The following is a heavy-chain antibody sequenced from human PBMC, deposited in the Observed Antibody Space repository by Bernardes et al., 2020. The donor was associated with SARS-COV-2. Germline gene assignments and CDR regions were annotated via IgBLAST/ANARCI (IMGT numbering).Heavy chain of an antibody. J-gene: IGHJ4*02. CDR1: GFTFSVYG. V-gene: IGHV3-33*01. CDR2: IWYDGSNK. D-gene: IGHD2-15*01. CDR3: ARGNCSGGRCYYIIDS. Sequence: GGSLRLSCAASGFTFSVYGMHWVRQAPGKGLEWVAVIWYDGSNKYYGDSVKGRFTISRDNSKNTLYLQMNSLRAEDTAVYYCARGNCSGGRCYYIIDSWGQGTLVTVSS.